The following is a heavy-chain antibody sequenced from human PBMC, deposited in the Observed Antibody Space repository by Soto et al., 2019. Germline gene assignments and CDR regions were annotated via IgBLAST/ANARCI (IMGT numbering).Heavy chain of an antibody. Sequence: EVQLLESGGGLVQPGGSLRLSCAASGFTFSTYAMSWVRQAQGKGLEWVSTITTSGGNTYYADSVQGRFTISRDNSKNTLYLQMNSLRAEDTAVYYCAGRYCTNGVCYTNYYYYIDVWGNGTTVTVSS. V-gene: IGHV3-23*01. CDR1: GFTFSTYA. CDR3: AGRYCTNGVCYTNYYYYIDV. J-gene: IGHJ6*03. D-gene: IGHD2-8*01. CDR2: ITTSGGNT.